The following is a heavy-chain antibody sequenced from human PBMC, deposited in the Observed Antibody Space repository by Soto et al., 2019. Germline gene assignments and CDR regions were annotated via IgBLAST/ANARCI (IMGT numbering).Heavy chain of an antibody. J-gene: IGHJ6*02. D-gene: IGHD3-16*02. CDR1: GYTFTSYG. V-gene: IGHV1-18*01. Sequence: ASVKVSCKASGYTFTSYGISWVRQAPGQGLEWMGWISAYNGDTNYAQKLQGRVTMTTDTSTSTAYMELRSLRSDDTAVYYCARVTYYVYVWGSYRYPPYYYYGMDAWGQGTTVTVSS. CDR2: ISAYNGDT. CDR3: ARVTYYVYVWGSYRYPPYYYYGMDA.